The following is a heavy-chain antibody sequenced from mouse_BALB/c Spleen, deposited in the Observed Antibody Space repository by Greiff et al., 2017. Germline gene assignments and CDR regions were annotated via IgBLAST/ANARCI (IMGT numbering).Heavy chain of an antibody. J-gene: IGHJ1*01. V-gene: IGHV7-3*02. Sequence: EVKVVESGGGLVQPGGSLRLSCATSGFTFTDYYMSWVRQPPGKALEWLGFIRNKANGYTTEYSASVKGRFTISRDNSQSILYLQMNTLRAEDSATYYCARALVGYYWCFDVWGAGTTVTVSS. CDR3: ARALVGYYWCFDV. CDR2: IRNKANGYTT. CDR1: GFTFTDYY. D-gene: IGHD2-2*01.